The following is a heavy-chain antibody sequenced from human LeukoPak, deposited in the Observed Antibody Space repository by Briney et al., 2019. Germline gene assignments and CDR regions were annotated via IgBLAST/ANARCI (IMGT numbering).Heavy chain of an antibody. CDR2: IYSGGST. D-gene: IGHD2-15*01. J-gene: IGHJ5*02. V-gene: IGHV3-66*01. CDR3: ASLYCSRGSCAFDV. CDR1: GFTVSANY. Sequence: GGSLRLSCAASGFTVSANYMSWVRQSPGKGLEWGSIIYSGGSTDYADSVKGRFTISKDNSKNTVFLRMNSLRAEDTAMYYCASLYCSRGSCAFDVWGQGTLVTVSP.